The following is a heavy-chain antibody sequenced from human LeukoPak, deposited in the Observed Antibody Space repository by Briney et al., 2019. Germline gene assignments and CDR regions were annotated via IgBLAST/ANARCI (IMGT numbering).Heavy chain of an antibody. CDR1: GFTFSSYS. Sequence: PGGSLRLSCAASGFTFSSYSMNWVRQAPGKGLEWVSYISSSRATIDYADSVKGRFTISRDNAKNSLYLQMNRLRAEDTAVYYCARDNWNDETYYFGMDVWGQGTTVTVSS. D-gene: IGHD1-1*01. CDR2: ISSSRATI. V-gene: IGHV3-48*04. J-gene: IGHJ6*02. CDR3: ARDNWNDETYYFGMDV.